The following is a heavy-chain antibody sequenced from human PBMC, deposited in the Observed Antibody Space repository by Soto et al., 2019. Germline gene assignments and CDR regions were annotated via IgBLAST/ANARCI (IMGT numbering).Heavy chain of an antibody. V-gene: IGHV1-69*13. CDR1: GVTFSSYA. D-gene: IGHD4-4*01. Sequence: VASVKVSCKASGVTFSSYAISWVRQAPGQGLEWMGGIVPIFGTANYAQKFQGRVTITADESTSTAYMELSSLRSEDTAVYYCAPDYSNYDWFDPWGQGTLVTVSS. J-gene: IGHJ5*02. CDR3: APDYSNYDWFDP. CDR2: IVPIFGTA.